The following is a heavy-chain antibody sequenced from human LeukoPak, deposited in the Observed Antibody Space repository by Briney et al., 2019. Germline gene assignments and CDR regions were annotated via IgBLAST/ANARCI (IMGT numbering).Heavy chain of an antibody. V-gene: IGHV3-30*18. CDR2: ISYYGSNK. CDR3: TKSIDSSGYYSFFDY. J-gene: IGHJ4*02. CDR1: GFTFSSYG. Sequence: GGSLRLSCAASGFTFSSYGMHWVRQAPGKGLEWVAVISYYGSNKDYADSVKGRFTISRDNSKNTLYLQMNSLRAEDTAVYYCTKSIDSSGYYSFFDYWGQGALVTVSS. D-gene: IGHD3-22*01.